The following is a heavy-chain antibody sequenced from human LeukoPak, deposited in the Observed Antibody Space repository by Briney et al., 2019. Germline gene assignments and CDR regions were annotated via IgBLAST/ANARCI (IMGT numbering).Heavy chain of an antibody. J-gene: IGHJ4*02. CDR2: ISSSSSYI. V-gene: IGHV3-21*01. Sequence: GGSLRLSCAASGFTVSSYSMNWVRQAPGQGLGWVSSISSSSSYIYYADSVKGRFTISRDNAKNSLYLQMNSLRAEDTAVYYCARGSNYYDSSGYQSDYWGQGTLVTVSS. D-gene: IGHD3-22*01. CDR3: ARGSNYYDSSGYQSDY. CDR1: GFTVSSYS.